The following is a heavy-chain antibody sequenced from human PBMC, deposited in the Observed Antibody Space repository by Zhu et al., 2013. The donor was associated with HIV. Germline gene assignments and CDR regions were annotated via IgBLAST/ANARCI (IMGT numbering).Heavy chain of an antibody. V-gene: IGHV1-24*01. CDR3: AAGEYSSSNDAFDI. CDR2: FDPEDGET. CDR1: GYTLTELS. Sequence: QVQLVQSGAEVKKPGASVKVSCKVSGYTLTELSMHWVRQAPGKGLEWMGGFDPEDGETIYAQKFQGRVTMTEDMSTSTAYMELSSLRSEDTAVYYCAAGEYSSSNDAFDIWGQGTMVTVSS. D-gene: IGHD6-6*01. J-gene: IGHJ3*02.